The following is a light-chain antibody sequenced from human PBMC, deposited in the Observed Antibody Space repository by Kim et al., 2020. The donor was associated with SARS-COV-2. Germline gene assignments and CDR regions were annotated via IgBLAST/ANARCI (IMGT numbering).Light chain of an antibody. CDR2: YDD. Sequence: SYELTQPPSVSVAPGQTARITCAGNEIETKSVHWYQQKPGQAPFVVISYDDERASGIPERFSGTNSGNTATLTISRVEAGDEADYYCQVWDGISELYVLGTGTKVTVL. CDR3: QVWDGISELYV. V-gene: IGLV3-21*04. J-gene: IGLJ1*01. CDR1: EIETKS.